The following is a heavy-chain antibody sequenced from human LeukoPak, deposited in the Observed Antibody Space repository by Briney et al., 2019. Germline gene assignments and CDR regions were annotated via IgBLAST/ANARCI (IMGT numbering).Heavy chain of an antibody. Sequence: GGSLRLSCAASGFTFSSYGMSWVRQAPGKGLEWVANIKQDGSEKYYVDSVKGRFTISRDNAKNSLYLQMNSLRAEDTAVYYCARELIAAAGTAAYWGQGTLVTVSS. J-gene: IGHJ4*02. CDR1: GFTFSSYG. CDR2: IKQDGSEK. V-gene: IGHV3-7*01. D-gene: IGHD6-13*01. CDR3: ARELIAAAGTAAY.